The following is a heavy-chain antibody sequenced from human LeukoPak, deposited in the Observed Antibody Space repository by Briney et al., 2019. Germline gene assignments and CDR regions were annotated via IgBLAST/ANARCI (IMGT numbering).Heavy chain of an antibody. J-gene: IGHJ4*02. CDR3: ARGGYSYAYYFDY. D-gene: IGHD5-18*01. Sequence: ASVKVSCKASGYTFTGYYMHWLRQAPGQGLEWMGRINPNSGGTNYAQKFRGRVTMTRDTSISTAYMELSRLRSDDTAVYYCARGGYSYAYYFDYWGQGTLVTVSS. V-gene: IGHV1-2*06. CDR1: GYTFTGYY. CDR2: INPNSGGT.